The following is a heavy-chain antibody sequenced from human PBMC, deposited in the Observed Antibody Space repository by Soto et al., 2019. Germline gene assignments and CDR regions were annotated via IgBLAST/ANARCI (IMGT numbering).Heavy chain of an antibody. CDR2: IIPIFGTA. V-gene: IGHV1-69*13. J-gene: IGHJ3*02. Sequence: ASVKVSCKASGGTFSSYAISWVRQAPGQVLEWMGGIIPIFGTANYAQKFQGRVTITADESTSTAYMELSSLRSEDTAVYYCARGAHVGENYYDSSGYYFDAFDIWGQGTMVTVSS. CDR1: GGTFSSYA. D-gene: IGHD3-22*01. CDR3: ARGAHVGENYYDSSGYYFDAFDI.